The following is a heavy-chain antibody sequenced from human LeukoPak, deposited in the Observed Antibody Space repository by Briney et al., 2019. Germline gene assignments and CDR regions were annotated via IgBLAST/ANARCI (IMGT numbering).Heavy chain of an antibody. D-gene: IGHD3-10*01. V-gene: IGHV3-66*01. Sequence: GGSLRLSCAASGFTVSSNYMSWVRQAPGKGLEWVSIIYSGGSTYYADSVKGRFTISRDNSKNTLYLQMNSLRAEDTAVYYCVCIPRGDPWGQGALVTVSS. CDR1: GFTVSSNY. CDR2: IYSGGST. J-gene: IGHJ5*02. CDR3: VCIPRGDP.